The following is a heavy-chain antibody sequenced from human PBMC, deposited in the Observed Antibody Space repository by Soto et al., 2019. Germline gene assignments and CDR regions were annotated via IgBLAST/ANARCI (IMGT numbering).Heavy chain of an antibody. J-gene: IGHJ2*01. CDR2: ISGNTGDT. V-gene: IGHV1-18*01. CDR1: GYTFTSYA. Sequence: QVQLVQSGAAVKKPGASVKVSCKASGYTFTSYAISWVRQAPGQGLEWMGWISGNTGDTRYAQKLKGRVTMTTDTSTSTVYMELRRLRSDDTAVYYCARVDWGNGYWYFDLWGRGTLVTVSS. D-gene: IGHD3-9*01. CDR3: ARVDWGNGYWYFDL.